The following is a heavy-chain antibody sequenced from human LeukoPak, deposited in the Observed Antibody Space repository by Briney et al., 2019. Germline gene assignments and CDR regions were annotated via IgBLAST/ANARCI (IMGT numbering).Heavy chain of an antibody. V-gene: IGHV3-53*01. D-gene: IGHD3-10*01. CDR1: GFTFSSYS. J-gene: IGHJ6*02. CDR2: VYSGGTT. Sequence: PGGSLRLSCAASGFTFSSYSMNWVRQAPGKGLGWVSVVYSGGTTDFADSVKGRFLISRDNSKNKVYLQMNRLSAEDTAVYYCATGLGETGHYAFYYGMEVWGQGTTVIVSS. CDR3: ATGLGETGHYAFYYGMEV.